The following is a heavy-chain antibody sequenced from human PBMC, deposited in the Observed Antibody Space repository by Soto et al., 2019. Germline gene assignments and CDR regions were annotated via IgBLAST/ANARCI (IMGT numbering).Heavy chain of an antibody. D-gene: IGHD2-15*01. V-gene: IGHV3-30-3*01. CDR2: ISYDGSNK. Sequence: GGSLRLSCAASGFTFSSYAMHWVRQAPGKGLEWVAVISYDGSNKYYADSVKGRFTISRDNSKNTLYLQMNSLRAEDTAVYYCASDVDIVVVVAAHYWGQGTLVTVSS. CDR3: ASDVDIVVVVAAHY. CDR1: GFTFSSYA. J-gene: IGHJ4*02.